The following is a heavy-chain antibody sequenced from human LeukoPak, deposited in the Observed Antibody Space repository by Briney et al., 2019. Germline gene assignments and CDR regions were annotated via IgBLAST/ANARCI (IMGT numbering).Heavy chain of an antibody. CDR3: VRVNYGAKSGYHFDY. J-gene: IGHJ4*02. Sequence: PGGSLRLSCAASGFDLWRYAMSWVRQAPGKGLEWVADISDGGEGTHYADSVQGRFTISRDNSKNTVFLQMVSLRDHDTAFYYCVRVNYGAKSGYHFDYWGQGTLVTVSS. V-gene: IGHV3-23*01. D-gene: IGHD4-23*01. CDR2: ISDGGEGT. CDR1: GFDLWRYA.